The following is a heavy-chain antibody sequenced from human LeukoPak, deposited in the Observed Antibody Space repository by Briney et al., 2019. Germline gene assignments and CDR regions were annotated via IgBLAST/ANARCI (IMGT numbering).Heavy chain of an antibody. J-gene: IGHJ4*02. CDR2: IYYSGST. V-gene: IGHV4-59*08. CDR3: ARHLSAAAGIDPYYFDY. CDR1: GGSISSYY. D-gene: IGHD6-13*01. Sequence: PSETLSLTCTVSGGSISSYYWSWIRQPPGKGLEWIGYIYYSGSTNYNPSLKSRVTISVDTSKNQFSLKLSSVTAADTAVYYCARHLSAAAGIDPYYFDYWGQGTLVTVSS.